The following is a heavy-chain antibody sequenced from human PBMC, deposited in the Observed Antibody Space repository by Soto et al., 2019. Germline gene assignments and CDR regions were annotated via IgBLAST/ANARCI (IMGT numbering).Heavy chain of an antibody. J-gene: IGHJ4*02. V-gene: IGHV1-18*01. CDR3: ARGLSPYDSSGYYADY. Sequence: QVQLVQSGTEVKKPGASVKVSCKASGYTFTSYSITWVRQAPGQGLEWMGWISAYIGNTNYAQKYQGRVTMTTDTSTSTAYMGLRSLRSDDTAVYYCARGLSPYDSSGYYADYWGQGTLVTVSS. CDR2: ISAYIGNT. D-gene: IGHD3-22*01. CDR1: GYTFTSYS.